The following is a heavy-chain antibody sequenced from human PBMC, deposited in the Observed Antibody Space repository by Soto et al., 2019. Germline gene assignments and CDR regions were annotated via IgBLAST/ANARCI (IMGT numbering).Heavy chain of an antibody. J-gene: IGHJ4*02. CDR3: ERRGYSGYDLAY. D-gene: IGHD5-12*01. CDR1: GYTFTSYG. V-gene: IGHV1-18*01. Sequence: ASVKVSCKAYGYTFTSYGISWVRQAPGQGLEWMGWISAYNGNTNYAQKLQGRVTMTTDTSTSTAYMELRSLRSDDTAVYYCERRGYSGYDLAYWGQGTLVTVSS. CDR2: ISAYNGNT.